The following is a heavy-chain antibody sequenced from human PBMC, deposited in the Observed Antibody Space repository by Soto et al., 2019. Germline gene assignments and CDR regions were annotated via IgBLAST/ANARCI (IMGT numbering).Heavy chain of an antibody. CDR3: AKDFIAVPTSGY. J-gene: IGHJ4*02. D-gene: IGHD6-19*01. V-gene: IGHV3-30*18. CDR1: GFTFSSYG. CDR2: ISYDGSNK. Sequence: QVQLVESGGGVVQPGRSLRLSCAASGFTFSSYGMHWVRQAPGKGLEWVAVISYDGSNKYYADSVKGRFTISRDNSKHTLYLQMNSLRAEDTAVYYCAKDFIAVPTSGYWGQGTLVTVSS.